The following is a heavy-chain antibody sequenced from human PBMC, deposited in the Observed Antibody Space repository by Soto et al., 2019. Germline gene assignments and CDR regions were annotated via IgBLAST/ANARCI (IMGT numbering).Heavy chain of an antibody. V-gene: IGHV1-46*01. Sequence: QVQLVKSGAEVKKPGASVKVSCKASGYTLTSYYMHWVRQAPGQGLAWMGIINPSSGSTSYAQNYQGRITMTSDTSTTTVYMELSSLRSEDTAVYFCARGDYDVLTGYYPLDFWGQGTLVTVSS. D-gene: IGHD3-9*01. CDR1: GYTLTSYY. J-gene: IGHJ4*02. CDR3: ARGDYDVLTGYYPLDF. CDR2: INPSSGST.